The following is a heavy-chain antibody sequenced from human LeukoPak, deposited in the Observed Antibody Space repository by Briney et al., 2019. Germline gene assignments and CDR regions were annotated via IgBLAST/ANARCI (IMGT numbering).Heavy chain of an antibody. CDR3: ARGAPGSYCSGGSCPYFDY. CDR2: MNPNSGNT. D-gene: IGHD2-15*01. V-gene: IGHV1-8*01. Sequence: ASVKVSCKASAYTFISYDINWVRQATGQGLERMGWMNPNSGNTGYAQKFQGRVTMTRNTSISTAYMELSSLRSEDTAVYYCARGAPGSYCSGGSCPYFDYWGQGTLISVSS. J-gene: IGHJ4*02. CDR1: AYTFISYD.